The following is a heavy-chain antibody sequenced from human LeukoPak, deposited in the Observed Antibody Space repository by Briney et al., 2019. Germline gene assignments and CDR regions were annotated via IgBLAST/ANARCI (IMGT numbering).Heavy chain of an antibody. CDR1: GFTFSDYE. V-gene: IGHV3-48*03. CDR3: ARDSPTSTLYNWFDP. D-gene: IGHD6-6*01. J-gene: IGHJ5*02. Sequence: GRSLRLSCAASGFTFSDYEMNWVRQAPGKGLEWVSYISTRGTTMYYAESVKGRFTISRDDAKDSLYLEMNSLTAEDTALYYCARDSPTSTLYNWFDPWGQGTLVTVSS. CDR2: ISTRGTTM.